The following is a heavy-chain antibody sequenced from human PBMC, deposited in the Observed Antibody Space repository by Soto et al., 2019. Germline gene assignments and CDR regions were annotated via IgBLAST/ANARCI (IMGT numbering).Heavy chain of an antibody. CDR3: ASSLDYGDSSYYYYGMDV. V-gene: IGHV4-59*01. D-gene: IGHD4-17*01. J-gene: IGHJ6*02. Sequence: SETLSLTCTVSGGSISSYYWSWIRQPPGKGLEWIGYIHYSGSTNYNPSLKSRVTISVDTSKNQFSLKLSSVTAADTAVYYCASSLDYGDSSYYYYGMDVWGQGTTVTVSS. CDR1: GGSISSYY. CDR2: IHYSGST.